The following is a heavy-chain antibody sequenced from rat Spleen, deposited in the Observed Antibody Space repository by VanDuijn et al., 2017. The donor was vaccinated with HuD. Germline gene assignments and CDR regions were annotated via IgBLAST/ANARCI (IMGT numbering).Heavy chain of an antibody. V-gene: IGHV5-22*01. CDR2: ISYEGSST. J-gene: IGHJ2*01. CDR3: ARHRGKNLYFDY. Sequence: EVQLVESGGGLVQPGRSLKLSCAASGFTFSDYYMAWVRQAPKKGLEWVASISYEGSSTYYGDSVKGRFTISRDNAKSTLYLQMNSLRSEDTATYYCARHRGKNLYFDYWGQGVMVTVSS. CDR1: GFTFSDYY.